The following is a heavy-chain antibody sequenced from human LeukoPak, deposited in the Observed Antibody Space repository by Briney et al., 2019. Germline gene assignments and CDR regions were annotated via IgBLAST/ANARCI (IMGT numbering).Heavy chain of an antibody. V-gene: IGHV3-23*01. D-gene: IGHD3-22*01. J-gene: IGHJ4*02. CDR2: ISGSGGSE. Sequence: GGSLRLSCAASGFTFSSYAMSWVRQAPGKGLEWVSAISGSGGSEYYADSVKGRFTISRDNSKNTLYLQMNSLRAEDTAVYYCAKDRLPFYDSSGRGGFDYWGQGTLVTVSS. CDR1: GFTFSSYA. CDR3: AKDRLPFYDSSGRGGFDY.